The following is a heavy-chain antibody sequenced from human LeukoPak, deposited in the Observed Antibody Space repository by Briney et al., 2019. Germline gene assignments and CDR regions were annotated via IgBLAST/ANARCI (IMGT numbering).Heavy chain of an antibody. D-gene: IGHD6-19*01. CDR2: IYTSGST. CDR3: ARSRPNVNSSGWPFDY. CDR1: GGSISSGSYY. Sequence: SQTLSLTCTVSGGSISSGSYYWSWIRQPAGKGLEWIGRIYTSGSTNYNPSLKSRVTISVDTSKNQFSLKLSSVTAADTAVYYCARSRPNVNSSGWPFDYWGQGTLVTVSS. V-gene: IGHV4-61*02. J-gene: IGHJ4*02.